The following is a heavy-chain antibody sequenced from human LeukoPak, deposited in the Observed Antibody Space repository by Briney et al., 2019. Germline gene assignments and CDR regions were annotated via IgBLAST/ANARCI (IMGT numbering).Heavy chain of an antibody. V-gene: IGHV3-21*01. Sequence: GGSLRLSCAVSGFTFSSYSINWVRQAPGKGLEWVSSISSSSSYIYYTDSVKGRFTLSRDNAKKSLYLQMNSLRAEDTAVYYCAREKTPPVYYYDSSGYRVGGDLGYWGQGTLVTVSS. J-gene: IGHJ4*02. D-gene: IGHD3-22*01. CDR3: AREKTPPVYYYDSSGYRVGGDLGY. CDR2: ISSSSSYI. CDR1: GFTFSSYS.